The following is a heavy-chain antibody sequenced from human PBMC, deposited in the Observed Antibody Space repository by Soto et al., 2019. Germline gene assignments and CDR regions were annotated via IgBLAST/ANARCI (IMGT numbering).Heavy chain of an antibody. CDR1: GFTFSDFY. D-gene: IGHD6-25*01. V-gene: IGHV3-11*06. CDR3: ARGSSVRGLNV. CDR2: ISGTDPYM. J-gene: IGHJ6*02. Sequence: VGSLRLSCAASGFTFSDFYMSWVRQAPGKGLEWVAYISGTDPYMKYADAVRGRFTISRDNAKNSVYLQMNSLRDDDTAVYYCARGSSVRGLNVWRQATTVTVSS.